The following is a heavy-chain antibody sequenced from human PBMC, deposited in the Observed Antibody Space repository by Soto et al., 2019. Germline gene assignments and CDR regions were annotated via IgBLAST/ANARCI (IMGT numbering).Heavy chain of an antibody. D-gene: IGHD3-16*01. V-gene: IGHV4-61*01. Sequence: SETLSLTCTVSGGSASSGSYYWSWIRQPPGKGLEWIGYIDNNGGTSYNPSLRSRVTISVDTSKNQFSLKLSSVTAADTAVYYCARHPLGRGERRYYFDYWGQGTLVTVSS. CDR3: ARHPLGRGERRYYFDY. CDR2: IDNNGGT. J-gene: IGHJ4*02. CDR1: GGSASSGSYY.